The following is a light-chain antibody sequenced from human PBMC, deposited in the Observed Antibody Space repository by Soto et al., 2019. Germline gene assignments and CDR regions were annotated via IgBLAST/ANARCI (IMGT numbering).Light chain of an antibody. CDR2: AAS. CDR1: QSISRY. J-gene: IGKJ1*01. V-gene: IGKV1-39*01. Sequence: DIQMTQSPSSLSASVGDRVTITCRASQSISRYLNWYRHKSGKAPNLLIYAASSLQSGVPSRFSGSGSGTDFTLTISGLRPEDFATYYCQQSYSFWTFGQGTKVDIK. CDR3: QQSYSFWT.